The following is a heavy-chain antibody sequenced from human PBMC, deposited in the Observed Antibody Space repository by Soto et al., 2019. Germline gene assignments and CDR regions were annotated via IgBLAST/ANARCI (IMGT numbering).Heavy chain of an antibody. V-gene: IGHV4-59*08. D-gene: IGHD3-10*01. CDR1: GGSISSYY. Sequence: SETLSLTCTVSGGSISSYYWSWIRQPPGKGLEWIGYIYYSGSTNYNPSLKSRVTISVDTSKNQFSLKLNSMTAADTAVYYCARHNYGSGSTYFDYWGQGSPVTVSS. CDR3: ARHNYGSGSTYFDY. J-gene: IGHJ4*02. CDR2: IYYSGST.